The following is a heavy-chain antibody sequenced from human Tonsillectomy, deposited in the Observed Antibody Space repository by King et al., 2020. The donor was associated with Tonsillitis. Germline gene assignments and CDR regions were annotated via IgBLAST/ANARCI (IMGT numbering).Heavy chain of an antibody. J-gene: IGHJ4*02. Sequence: VQLVESGGGVVQPGRSLSLSCAVSGFSFSSYGMHWVRQAPGKGLEWVAVISFDGSRKNYADSVKGRFTIFRDGSKNTLFLQMNSLRADDTAVYYCARERLYSSGWGIDHWGQGTLLSVSS. D-gene: IGHD6-19*01. CDR3: ARERLYSSGWGIDH. V-gene: IGHV3-33*05. CDR2: ISFDGSRK. CDR1: GFSFSSYG.